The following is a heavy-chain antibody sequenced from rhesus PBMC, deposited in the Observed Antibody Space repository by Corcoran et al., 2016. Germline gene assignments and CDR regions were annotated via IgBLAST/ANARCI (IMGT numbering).Heavy chain of an antibody. J-gene: IGHJ5-1*01. V-gene: IGHV4-76*01. CDR1: GYSLSLGYD. CDR3: AKTGALSIF. D-gene: IGHD2-15*01. Sequence: QVQLQESGPGVAKPSETLSLTCAVSGYSLSLGYDCSWLCQRPGKGLEWLGYIYGSMVSTNYNPSLKNRGNISKDTSKTQFSLKLRSLTAADTAVYYCAKTGALSIFWGPGVRVTVSS. CDR2: IYGSMVST.